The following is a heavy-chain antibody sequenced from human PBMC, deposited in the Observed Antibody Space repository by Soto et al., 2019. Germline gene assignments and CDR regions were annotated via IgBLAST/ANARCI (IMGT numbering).Heavy chain of an antibody. CDR1: GGSISSYY. CDR3: ARAADYYGFDY. Sequence: QAQLQESGPGLVKPSETLSLTCTVSGGSISSYYWSWIRQPPGKGLEWIGYIYYSGSTNYNPSLKSRVTISVDTSKNQFSLKLSSVTAADTAVYYCARAADYYGFDYWGQGTLVTVSS. CDR2: IYYSGST. V-gene: IGHV4-59*01. D-gene: IGHD3-10*01. J-gene: IGHJ4*02.